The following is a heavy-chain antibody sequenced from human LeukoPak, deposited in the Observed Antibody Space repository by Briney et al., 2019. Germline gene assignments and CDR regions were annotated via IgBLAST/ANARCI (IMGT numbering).Heavy chain of an antibody. Sequence: GGSLRLSCAASGYTFSTYWMHWVRHGPGKGLLWVSRINEDGSSTSYAESVRGRFTISRDNAKNTLYLQMNSLRAEDAAVYYCTRDTFGARDFWGQGTLVTVSS. CDR3: TRDTFGARDF. D-gene: IGHD3-10*01. CDR1: GYTFSTYW. J-gene: IGHJ4*02. CDR2: INEDGSST. V-gene: IGHV3-74*01.